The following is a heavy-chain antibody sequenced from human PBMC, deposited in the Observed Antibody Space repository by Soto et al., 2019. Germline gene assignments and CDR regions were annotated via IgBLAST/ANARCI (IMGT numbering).Heavy chain of an antibody. J-gene: IGHJ4*02. CDR2: IDNDGGTT. CDR3: TRGYYGPDY. CDR1: GFTFSSYF. Sequence: GGSLRLSCAASGFTFSSYFMYWVRQAPGKGLVWVSRIDNDGGTTNYADSVKGRFTISRDNAKNTLYLQMNSLRAEDTAVYYCTRGYYGPDYWGQGTLVTVSS. D-gene: IGHD3-10*01. V-gene: IGHV3-74*01.